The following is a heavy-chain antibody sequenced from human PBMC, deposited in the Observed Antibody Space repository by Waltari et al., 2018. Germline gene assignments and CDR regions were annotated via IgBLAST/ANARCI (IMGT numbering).Heavy chain of an antibody. CDR1: GFPFSNYA. V-gene: IGHV3-23*01. D-gene: IGHD2-2*01. J-gene: IGHJ3*02. CDR2: ISGSGDTT. CDR3: ARGEIVVVPAAMRDGAFDI. Sequence: VQLLESGVYLVQPGGSLRLSCSGSGFPFSNYAISCVRLAPGTGLECVSTISGSGDTTYYADSVKGRFTISRDNSKNTLYLQMNSLRAEDTAVYYCARGEIVVVPAAMRDGAFDIWGQGTMVTVSS.